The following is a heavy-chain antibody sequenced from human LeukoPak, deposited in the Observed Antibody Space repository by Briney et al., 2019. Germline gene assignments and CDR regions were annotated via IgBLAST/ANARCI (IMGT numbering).Heavy chain of an antibody. V-gene: IGHV3-23*01. CDR2: ISGNGGRT. J-gene: IGHJ4*02. Sequence: PGGSLRLSCAASGFTFSSYAMSWVRQAPGKGLEWVSGISGNGGRTYYTDSVKGRFTISGDNSKNTLFLQMNSLRAEDTAVYYCAKDLGDILRGVMLDWGQGTLVTVSS. CDR1: GFTFSSYA. D-gene: IGHD3-16*01. CDR3: AKDLGDILRGVMLD.